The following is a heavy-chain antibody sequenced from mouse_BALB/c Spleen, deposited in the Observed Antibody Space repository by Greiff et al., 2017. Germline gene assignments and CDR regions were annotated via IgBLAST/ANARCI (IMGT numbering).Heavy chain of an antibody. CDR2: IYPGNSDT. CDR1: GYTFTSYW. CDR3: TRSGLEGAWFAY. V-gene: IGHV1-5*01. J-gene: IGHJ3*01. Sequence: EVQLQQSGTVLARPGASVKMSCKASGYTFTSYWMHWVKQRPGQGLEWIGAIYPGNSDTSYNQKFKGKAKLTAVTSTSTAYMELSSLTNEDSAVYYCTRSGLEGAWFAYWGQGTLVTVSA. D-gene: IGHD3-1*01.